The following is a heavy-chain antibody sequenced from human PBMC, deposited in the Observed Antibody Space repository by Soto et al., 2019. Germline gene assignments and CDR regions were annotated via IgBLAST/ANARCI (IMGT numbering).Heavy chain of an antibody. J-gene: IGHJ5*02. D-gene: IGHD3-9*01. CDR1: GYKFSTYA. Sequence: QLQLTQSGGEARKPGASVRVSCAASGYKFSTYAISWLRQAPGQGLEWMGLITPNSGYTNYAQKFQGRLILTTDIPSSAAYMELTSLRYDDTAIYYWATSYDTGFAPWGQGTRVSVS. V-gene: IGHV1-18*01. CDR3: ATSYDTGFAP. CDR2: ITPNSGYT.